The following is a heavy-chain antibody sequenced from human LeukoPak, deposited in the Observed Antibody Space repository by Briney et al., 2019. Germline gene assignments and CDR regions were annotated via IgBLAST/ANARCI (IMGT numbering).Heavy chain of an antibody. D-gene: IGHD4-17*01. CDR2: INTNTGNP. CDR1: GYTFTNYA. Sequence: ASVKVSCKASGYTFTNYAIHWLRQAPGQGLEWMGWINTNTGNPMYAQGFTGRFVFSLDTSVSTAYLQITTLKAEDTAVYFCASGHRATVTNYWGQGTLVTVSS. J-gene: IGHJ4*02. V-gene: IGHV7-4-1*02. CDR3: ASGHRATVTNY.